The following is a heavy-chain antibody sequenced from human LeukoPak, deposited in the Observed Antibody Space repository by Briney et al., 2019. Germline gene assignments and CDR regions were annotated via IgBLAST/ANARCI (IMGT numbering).Heavy chain of an antibody. D-gene: IGHD1-26*01. CDR2: ISWNSGSI. CDR3: AALDSGNYYGDY. J-gene: IGHJ4*02. Sequence: GGSLRLSWAASGFTFDDYAMHWVRQAPEQGLEWVSGISWNSGSIGYADSVKGRFTISRDNAKNSLYLQMNSLRPEDTALYYCAALDSGNYYGDYWGQGTLVTVSS. V-gene: IGHV3-9*01. CDR1: GFTFDDYA.